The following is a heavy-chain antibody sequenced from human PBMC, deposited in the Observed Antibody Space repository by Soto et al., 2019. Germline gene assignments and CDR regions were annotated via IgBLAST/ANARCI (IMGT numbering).Heavy chain of an antibody. CDR3: AKDFKVSGSHYGTLNYYYGMDV. J-gene: IGHJ6*02. D-gene: IGHD3-10*01. CDR1: GFPFSTYG. V-gene: IGHV3-30*18. CDR2: ISYDGYLK. Sequence: PGGSLRLSCAASGFPFSTYGMQWVRQAPGKGLEWVAVISYDGYLKYYVDAVKGRFTVARDNSKNTLFLEMNSLRVEDTAVYFCAKDFKVSGSHYGTLNYYYGMDVWGQGTTVTVSS.